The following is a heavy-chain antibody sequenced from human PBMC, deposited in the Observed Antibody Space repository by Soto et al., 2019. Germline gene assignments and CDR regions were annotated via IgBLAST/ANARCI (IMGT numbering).Heavy chain of an antibody. CDR3: ARTSPVARGFDY. Sequence: QVQLQESGPGLVKPSETLSLTCTVSGGSISDYYWSWIRQPPGKGLEWIGYIYHTTNYNPSLKSRVTISVNTSKNQFSLKVTSVTAADTAVYYCARTSPVARGFDYWGQGTLVTVSS. J-gene: IGHJ4*02. D-gene: IGHD5-12*01. CDR2: IYHTT. V-gene: IGHV4-59*01. CDR1: GGSISDYY.